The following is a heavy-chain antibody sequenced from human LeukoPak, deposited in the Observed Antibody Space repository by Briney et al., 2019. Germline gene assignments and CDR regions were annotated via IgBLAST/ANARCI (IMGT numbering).Heavy chain of an antibody. Sequence: GGSLRLSYAASGFTFTTYAMSWVRQAPGKGLEWVSGVSKSDGTTYYADSVKGRLTISRDNSKNTLHLQMNGLRAEDTAVYYCARGSYGMDVWGQGTTVTVSS. V-gene: IGHV3-23*01. J-gene: IGHJ6*02. CDR3: ARGSYGMDV. CDR2: VSKSDGTT. CDR1: GFTFTTYA.